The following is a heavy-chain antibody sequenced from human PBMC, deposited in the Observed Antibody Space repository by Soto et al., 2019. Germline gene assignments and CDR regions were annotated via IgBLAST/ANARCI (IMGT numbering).Heavy chain of an antibody. D-gene: IGHD2-8*01. CDR3: ATSPSPILSTDGFVEAFDI. CDR2: IIPMFRTP. CDR1: GGTFRSYE. V-gene: IGHV1-69*12. J-gene: IGHJ3*02. Sequence: QVQVVQSGAEVRKPGSSVKVSCKVSGGTFRSYEISWVRQAPGQGLEWVGGIIPMFRTPNYAQRFQGTVTITADEGTSTAYMELTSLRSEDTALYYCATSPSPILSTDGFVEAFDIWGQGTLVIFSS.